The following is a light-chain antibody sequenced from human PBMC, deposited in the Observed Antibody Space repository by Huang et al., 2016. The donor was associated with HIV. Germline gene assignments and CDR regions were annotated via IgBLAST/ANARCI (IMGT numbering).Light chain of an antibody. J-gene: IGKJ1*01. CDR3: QKYNSAPRT. CDR2: GSS. CDR1: QDISNY. Sequence: DIQMTQSPSSLSASVGDSVTITCRASQDISNYLAWYQQKPGKVPKLLIYGSSTLQSGVPSRFRGSGSGTDFTLTISSLQPEDVATYYCQKYNSAPRTFGQGTKVEIK. V-gene: IGKV1-27*01.